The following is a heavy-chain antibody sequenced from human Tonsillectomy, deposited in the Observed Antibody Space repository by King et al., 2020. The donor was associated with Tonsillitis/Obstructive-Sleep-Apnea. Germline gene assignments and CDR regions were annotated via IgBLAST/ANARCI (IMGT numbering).Heavy chain of an antibody. D-gene: IGHD2-8*02. CDR1: GYSFTSYW. Sequence: VQLVESGAEVKKPGESLKISCKGSGYSFTSYWIGWVRHMPGKGLEWMGIIYPGDSDTRYSPSFQGQVTISADKPISTAYLQWGSLKASDTAWYYCARHPPGYCTGCVCYHFDYWGQGTLVTVSS. V-gene: IGHV5-51*01. CDR3: ARHPPGYCTGCVCYHFDY. CDR2: IYPGDSDT. J-gene: IGHJ4*02.